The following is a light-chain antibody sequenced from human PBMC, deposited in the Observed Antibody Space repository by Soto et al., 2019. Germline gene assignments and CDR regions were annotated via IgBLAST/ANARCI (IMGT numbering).Light chain of an antibody. CDR1: QDIATY. V-gene: IGKV1-33*01. J-gene: IGKJ1*01. CDR2: DAS. Sequence: DIQMTQSPSSLSASVGNRVTITCQASQDIATYLNWYQQKPGKAPNLLIYDASNLETGVPSRFSGGGSGTHFTFTISNLQPEDIATYYCQLYDNLSPTWTFGQGTKVEIE. CDR3: QLYDNLSPTWT.